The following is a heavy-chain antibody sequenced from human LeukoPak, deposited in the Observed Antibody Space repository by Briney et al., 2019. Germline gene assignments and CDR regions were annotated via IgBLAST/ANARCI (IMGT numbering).Heavy chain of an antibody. CDR1: GGSISNYY. V-gene: IGHV4-59*01. CDR3: ARGLAHGYSDY. J-gene: IGHJ4*02. Sequence: PSETLSLTCTVSGGSISNYYWSWIRQPPGEGLEFVGYIYYTGSTNYNPSLKSRVTMSVDTSKNQFSLKLSSATAADTAVYYCARGLAHGYSDYWGQGTLVTVSS. CDR2: IYYTGST. D-gene: IGHD5-24*01.